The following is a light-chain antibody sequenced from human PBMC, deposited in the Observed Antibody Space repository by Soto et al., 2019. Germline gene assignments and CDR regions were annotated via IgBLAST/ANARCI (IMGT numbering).Light chain of an antibody. CDR3: QQSYSTPRT. Sequence: DIQMTQSPSSLSASVGDRVTITCRASQSISSYLNWYQQKPGKAPKLLIYAASSLQSGVPSRFSGSGSATDFTLTISSLQPEDFATYYCQQSYSTPRTFGQGTKVDMK. CDR2: AAS. V-gene: IGKV1-39*01. J-gene: IGKJ1*01. CDR1: QSISSY.